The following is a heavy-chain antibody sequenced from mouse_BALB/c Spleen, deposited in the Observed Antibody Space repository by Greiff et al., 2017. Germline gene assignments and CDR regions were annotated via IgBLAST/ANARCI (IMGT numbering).Heavy chain of an antibody. CDR1: GFTFSDYY. V-gene: IGHV5-4*02. J-gene: IGHJ4*01. CDR2: ISDGGSYT. CDR3: ARELFYYAMDY. Sequence: EVQVVESGGGLVKPGGSLKLSCAASGFTFSDYYMYWVRQTPEKRLEWVATISDGGSYTYYPDSVKGRFTISRDNAKNNLYLQMSSLKSEDTAMYYCARELFYYAMDYWGQGTSVTVSS.